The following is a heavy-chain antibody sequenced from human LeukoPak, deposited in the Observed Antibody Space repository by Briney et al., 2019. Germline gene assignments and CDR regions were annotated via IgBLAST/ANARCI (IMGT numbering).Heavy chain of an antibody. CDR1: GFTFSSYA. CDR3: XXXXXXMXPELDNYFDY. CDR2: ISGSGGST. V-gene: IGHV3-23*01. J-gene: IGHJ4*02. Sequence: GGSLRLSCAASGFTFSSYAMSWVRQAPRKGLEWVSAISGSGGSTYYADSVKGRFTISRDNSKNTLYLQMNSLRAEDTAVYYCXXXXXXMXPELDNYFDYWGQGTLVTVSS. D-gene: IGHD1-26*01.